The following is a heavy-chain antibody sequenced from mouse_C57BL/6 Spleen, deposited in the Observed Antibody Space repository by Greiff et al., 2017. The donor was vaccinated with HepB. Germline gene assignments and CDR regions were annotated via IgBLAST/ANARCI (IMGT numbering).Heavy chain of an antibody. Sequence: EVQVVESGGGLVQPGGSLSLSCAASGFTFTDYYMSWVRQPPGKALEWLGFIRNKANGYTTEYSASVKGRFTISRDNSQSILYLQMNALRAEDSATYYCARSLRQLRRGAMDYWGQGTSVTVSS. D-gene: IGHD3-2*02. J-gene: IGHJ4*01. CDR2: IRNKANGYTT. CDR1: GFTFTDYY. V-gene: IGHV7-3*01. CDR3: ARSLRQLRRGAMDY.